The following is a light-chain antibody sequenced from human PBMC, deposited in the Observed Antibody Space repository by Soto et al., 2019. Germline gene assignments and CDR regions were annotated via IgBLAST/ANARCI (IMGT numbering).Light chain of an antibody. V-gene: IGKV3D-20*02. J-gene: IGKJ5*01. CDR2: DAS. CDR1: QSVSSNY. Sequence: EIVLAQSPGTLSLSPGERATLSCRASQSVSSNYLAWYQRKPGQAPRLLIYDASKRATGIPPRFSGSGSTTDFTLTISSLEPEDFAVYYCQQRSNWTITFGQGTRME. CDR3: QQRSNWTIT.